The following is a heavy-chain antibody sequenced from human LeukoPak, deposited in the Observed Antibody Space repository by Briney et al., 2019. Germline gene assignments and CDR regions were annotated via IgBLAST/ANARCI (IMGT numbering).Heavy chain of an antibody. CDR2: INHSGST. CDR1: GGSFSGYY. D-gene: IGHD6-13*01. CDR3: AEGAAAGS. J-gene: IGHJ4*02. Sequence: SETLSLTCAVYGGSFSGYYWSWIRQPPGKGLEWIGEINHSGSTNYNPSLKSRVTISVDTSKNQFSLKLSSVTAADTAVYYCAEGAAAGSWGRGTLVTVSS. V-gene: IGHV4-34*01.